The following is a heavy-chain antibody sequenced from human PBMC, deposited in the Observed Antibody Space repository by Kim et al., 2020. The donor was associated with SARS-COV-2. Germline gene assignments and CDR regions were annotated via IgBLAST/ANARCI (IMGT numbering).Heavy chain of an antibody. CDR1: GFTFSSYG. J-gene: IGHJ4*02. D-gene: IGHD3-10*01. CDR2: ISYDGSNK. Sequence: GGSLRLSCAASGFTFSSYGMHWVRQAPGKGLEWVAVISYDGSNKYYADSVKGRFTISRDNSKNTLYLQMNSLRAEDTAVYYCAKVIGSGSTMGGFDYWGQGTLVTVSS. V-gene: IGHV3-30*18. CDR3: AKVIGSGSTMGGFDY.